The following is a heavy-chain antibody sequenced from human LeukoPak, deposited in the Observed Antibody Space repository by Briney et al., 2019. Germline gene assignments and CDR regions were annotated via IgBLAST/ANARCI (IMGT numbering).Heavy chain of an antibody. J-gene: IGHJ6*02. CDR3: AKYPSTVTTFYSYGMDV. CDR1: GLLFSNYW. V-gene: IGHV3-7*01. D-gene: IGHD4-11*01. CDR2: IRQDGNEK. Sequence: PGGSLRLSCGASGLLFSNYWMSWLRQTPGKGLEWVANIRQDGNEKRYVDSVKGRFTISRDNAKNTLYVQMNSLRAEDTAVYYCAKYPSTVTTFYSYGMDVWGQGTSVTVSS.